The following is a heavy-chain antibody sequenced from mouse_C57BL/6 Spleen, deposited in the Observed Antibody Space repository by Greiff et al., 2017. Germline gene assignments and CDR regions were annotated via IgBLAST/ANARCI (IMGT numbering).Heavy chain of an antibody. Sequence: QVQLQQPGPELVKPGASVKISCKASGYTFSSSWMHWVKQRPGRGLEWIGRIYPADGDTNYNGTFKGKATLTADKSSSTAYMQLSSLTSEDSAVYFCARDYLYYGMDDWGQGTTVTVSS. V-gene: IGHV1-82*01. CDR1: GYTFSSSW. CDR3: ARDYLYYGMDD. D-gene: IGHD5-5*01. J-gene: IGHJ4*01. CDR2: IYPADGDT.